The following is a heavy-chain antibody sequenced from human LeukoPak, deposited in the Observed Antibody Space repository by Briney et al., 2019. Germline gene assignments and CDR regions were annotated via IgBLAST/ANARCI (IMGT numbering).Heavy chain of an antibody. J-gene: IGHJ4*02. V-gene: IGHV3-30*02. CDR1: GFTFSSYG. CDR3: ANGDGGSHFDY. D-gene: IGHD4-23*01. CDR2: IRYDESNQ. Sequence: GGSLRLSCAASGFTFSSYGMHWVRQAPGKGLEWVAFIRYDESNQYYADSVKGRFTISRDNSKSTLHLQMNSLKVEDTAVYYCANGDGGSHFDYWGQGALVAVSS.